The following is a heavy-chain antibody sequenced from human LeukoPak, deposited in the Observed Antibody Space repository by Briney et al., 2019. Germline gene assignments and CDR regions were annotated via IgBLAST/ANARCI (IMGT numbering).Heavy chain of an antibody. Sequence: PSETLSLTCTVSGGSISSYYWSWIRQPPGKGLEWIGYIYYSGSTNYNPSLKSRVTVSVDTSKNQFSLKLSSVTAADTAVYYCARVGVAVAGQFDYWGQGTLVTVSS. V-gene: IGHV4-59*01. CDR1: GGSISSYY. J-gene: IGHJ4*02. CDR3: ARVGVAVAGQFDY. D-gene: IGHD6-19*01. CDR2: IYYSGST.